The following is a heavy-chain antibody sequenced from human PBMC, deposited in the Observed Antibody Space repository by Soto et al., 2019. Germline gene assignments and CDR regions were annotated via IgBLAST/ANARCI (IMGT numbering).Heavy chain of an antibody. D-gene: IGHD6-6*01. Sequence: EVQLVESGGGLVQPGRSLRLSCAASGFTFDDYAMHWVRQAPGKGLEWVSRISWNSGSIGYADSVKGRFTISRDNAKNSLYLQMNSLRAEDTALYYCAKDMGGSSPHYYYGMDVWGQGTTVTVSS. CDR3: AKDMGGSSPHYYYGMDV. V-gene: IGHV3-9*01. CDR2: ISWNSGSI. J-gene: IGHJ6*02. CDR1: GFTFDDYA.